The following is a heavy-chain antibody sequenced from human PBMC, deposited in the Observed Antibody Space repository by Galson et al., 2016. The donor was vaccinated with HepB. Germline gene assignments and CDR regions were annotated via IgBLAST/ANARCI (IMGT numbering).Heavy chain of an antibody. CDR2: IDPLSGAT. Sequence: SVKVSCKASGYTFIGYCIQWVRQAPGKGLEWIGWIDPLSGATKYAQEFQGSVTMTRQKSTNTVYLELRGLRSDDTATYYCAKETVPTNFGVFGQIEFWGQGTLVTVAS. V-gene: IGHV1-2*04. J-gene: IGHJ4*02. D-gene: IGHD3-3*01. CDR1: GYTFIGYC. CDR3: AKETVPTNFGVFGQIEF.